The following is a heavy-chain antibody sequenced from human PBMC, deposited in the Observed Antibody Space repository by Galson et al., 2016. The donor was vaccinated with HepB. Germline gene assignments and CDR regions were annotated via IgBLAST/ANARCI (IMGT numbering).Heavy chain of an antibody. CDR2: INHSGRT. Sequence: SETLSLTCGVYGVSFSGYYWSWIRQPPGKGLEWIGEINHSGRTNYNSSLKSRVTISLDTSKNQFSLKLSSVTAADTAVYYCARDRGVVVVAAGNYYYYYGMDVWGQGTTVTVSS. J-gene: IGHJ6*02. CDR3: ARDRGVVVVAAGNYYYYYGMDV. V-gene: IGHV4-34*01. CDR1: GVSFSGYY. D-gene: IGHD2-15*01.